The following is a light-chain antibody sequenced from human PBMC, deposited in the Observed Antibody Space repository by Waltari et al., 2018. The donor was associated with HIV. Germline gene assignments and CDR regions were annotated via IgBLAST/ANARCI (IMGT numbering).Light chain of an antibody. CDR1: SSDVGTYNI. Sequence: QSALTQPASVSGSPGQSITMSCTGTSSDVGTYNIVSWYQQYPGKAPKLMTYEVTKRPSGVANRFSGSKSGNTASLTISGLQVEDEADYYCCSYAGSFTWVFGGGTKLTVL. CDR2: EVT. V-gene: IGLV2-23*02. J-gene: IGLJ3*02. CDR3: CSYAGSFTWV.